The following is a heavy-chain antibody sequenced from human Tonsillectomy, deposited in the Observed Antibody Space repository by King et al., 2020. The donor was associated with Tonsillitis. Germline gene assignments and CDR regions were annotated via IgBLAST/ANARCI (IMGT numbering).Heavy chain of an antibody. D-gene: IGHD3-22*01. V-gene: IGHV3-20*04. J-gene: IGHJ6*03. CDR2: INWSGGSK. CDR1: GFTFDDYG. Sequence: VQLVESGGGVVRPGGSLRLSCAASGFTFDDYGMSWVRQAPGKGLEWVSGINWSGGSKGYADSVKGRLTISRDNAKNSLYLQMNSLRAEDTALYYCAIVFAYYYDSKGDYSPTTGNYMGVWGKGTTVSVSS. CDR3: AIVFAYYYDSKGDYSPTTGNYMGV.